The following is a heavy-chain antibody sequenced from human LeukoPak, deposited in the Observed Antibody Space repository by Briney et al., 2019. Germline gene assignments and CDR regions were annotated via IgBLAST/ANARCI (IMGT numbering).Heavy chain of an antibody. CDR3: ATDRIGRYYYGMDV. V-gene: IGHV1-24*01. CDR2: FDPEDGET. Sequence: ASVTVSCTVSGYTLTELSMHWVRQAPGKGLEWMGGFDPEDGETIYAQKFQGRVTMTEDTSTDTAYMELSSLRSEDTAVYYCATDRIGRYYYGMDVWGQGTTVTVSS. J-gene: IGHJ6*02. D-gene: IGHD3-16*02. CDR1: GYTLTELS.